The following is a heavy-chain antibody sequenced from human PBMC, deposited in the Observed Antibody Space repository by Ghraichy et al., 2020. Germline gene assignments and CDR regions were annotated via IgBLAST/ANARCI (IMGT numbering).Heavy chain of an antibody. J-gene: IGHJ4*02. V-gene: IGHV3-23*01. Sequence: GGSLRLSCATSGFNFSRYVMTWVRQAPGKGLEWVSSISGFGDTTYYASAVKGRFVISRDNARNTLYLQLHSLRVEDTALFFCAKDAGYTTPYYFDSWGQGTLVSVS. CDR3: AKDAGYTTPYYFDS. D-gene: IGHD5-24*01. CDR2: ISGFGDTT. CDR1: GFNFSRYV.